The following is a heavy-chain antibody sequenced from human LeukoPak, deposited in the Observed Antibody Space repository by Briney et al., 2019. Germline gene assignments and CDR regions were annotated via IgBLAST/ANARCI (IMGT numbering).Heavy chain of an antibody. CDR3: ARSPATKKTIYYYYGMDV. J-gene: IGHJ6*02. Sequence: GASGTVSCKASGGTFSSYAISWVRQAPGQGLEWMGRIIPIFGIANYAQKFQGRVTITADKSTSTAFMALSSLRSEDTAVYYCARSPATKKTIYYYYGMDVWGQGTTVTVSS. V-gene: IGHV1-69*04. D-gene: IGHD2-15*01. CDR1: GGTFSSYA. CDR2: IIPIFGIA.